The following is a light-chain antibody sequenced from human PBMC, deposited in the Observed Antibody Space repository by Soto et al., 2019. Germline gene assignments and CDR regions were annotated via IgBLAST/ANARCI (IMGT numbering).Light chain of an antibody. CDR2: DVN. CDR3: SSYTTSGNYV. J-gene: IGLJ1*01. Sequence: QSVLTQPASVPGSPGQSIAISCTGTSRDVGAYNSVSWYQQHPGKVPKLLIYDVNNRPSEISTRFSGSKSGNTASLTISGLQAEDEADYYCSSYTTSGNYVFGTGTKVTVL. V-gene: IGLV2-14*01. CDR1: SRDVGAYNS.